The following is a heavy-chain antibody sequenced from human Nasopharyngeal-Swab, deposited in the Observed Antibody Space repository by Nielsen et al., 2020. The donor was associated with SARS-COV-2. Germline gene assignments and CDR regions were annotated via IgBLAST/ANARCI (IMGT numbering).Heavy chain of an antibody. Sequence: ESMNISCKGSGSCFTSYLIGWVRQMPGKGLGWMGIIYPGDSATRYRPFFQGQAIISANKSISTDYLQWSLLKASNTAMYYSTMPGSGGYYGSYMDVWGKGTTVTVSS. D-gene: IGHD3-10*01. V-gene: IGHV5-51*01. CDR2: IYPGDSAT. CDR1: GSCFTSYL. CDR3: TMPGSGGYYGSYMDV. J-gene: IGHJ6*03.